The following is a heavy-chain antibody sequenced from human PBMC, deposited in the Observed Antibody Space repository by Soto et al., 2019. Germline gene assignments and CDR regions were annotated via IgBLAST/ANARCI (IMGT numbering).Heavy chain of an antibody. Sequence: EVQLLESGGGLVQPGGSLRLSCAVSGFTFSNYAMSWVRQARGKGLEWVSSISGSGGSTYYADSVKGRFTISRDNSKNTLYLQMNSLRAEDTAVSYCAKGAGYYCYYGMDVWGQGTTVTVSS. CDR2: ISGSGGST. D-gene: IGHD6-13*01. CDR3: AKGAGYYCYYGMDV. CDR1: GFTFSNYA. V-gene: IGHV3-23*01. J-gene: IGHJ6*02.